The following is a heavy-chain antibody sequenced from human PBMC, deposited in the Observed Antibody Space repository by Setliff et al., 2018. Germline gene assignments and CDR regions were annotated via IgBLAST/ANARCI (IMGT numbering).Heavy chain of an antibody. V-gene: IGHV3-30*02. CDR1: GFNFSSFG. CDR3: AKFSRYTDSQGEFDF. J-gene: IGHJ4*02. D-gene: IGHD1-20*01. CDR2: IRFDGRKQ. Sequence: PGGSLRLSCAASGFNFSSFGMHWVRQTPGKGLEWIGHIRFDGRKQNYADSVTGRSTISRDNSKSTVYLLLNGPTVDDTAMYYCAKFSRYTDSQGEFDFWGQGALVTVSS.